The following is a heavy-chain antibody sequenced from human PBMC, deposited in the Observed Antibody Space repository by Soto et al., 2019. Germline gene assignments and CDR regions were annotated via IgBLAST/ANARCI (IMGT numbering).Heavy chain of an antibody. J-gene: IGHJ5*02. Sequence: PSETLSLTCAVYGGSFSGYYWSWIRQPPGKGLEWIGEINHSGSTNYNPSLKSRVTISVDTSKNQFSLKLSSVTAADTAVYYCARVTFDYGERLGWFDPWGQGTLVTVSS. V-gene: IGHV4-34*01. CDR2: INHSGST. CDR1: GGSFSGYY. D-gene: IGHD4-17*01. CDR3: ARVTFDYGERLGWFDP.